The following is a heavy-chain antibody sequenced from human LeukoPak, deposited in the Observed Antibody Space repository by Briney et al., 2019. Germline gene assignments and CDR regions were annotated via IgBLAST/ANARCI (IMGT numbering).Heavy chain of an antibody. J-gene: IGHJ5*02. D-gene: IGHD2-15*01. V-gene: IGHV1-18*01. Sequence: ASVKVSCKASGYTFTSYGISWVRQAPGKGLEWMGWISAYNGNTNYAQKLQGRVTMTTDTSTSTAYMELRSLRSDDTAVYYCARDPNIVVVVAATWTNWFDPWGQGTLVTVSS. CDR3: ARDPNIVVVVAATWTNWFDP. CDR1: GYTFTSYG. CDR2: ISAYNGNT.